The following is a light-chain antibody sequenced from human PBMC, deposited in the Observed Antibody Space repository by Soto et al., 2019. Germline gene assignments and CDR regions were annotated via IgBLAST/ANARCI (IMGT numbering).Light chain of an antibody. V-gene: IGLV2-14*01. Sequence: QSVLPQPAFVSWSPGHSITIAGTGTSSDVGGYNYVSWYQHPPGKAPKLMISEVSNRPSGVSNRFSGSKSGNTASLTISGPQAEEEADYYCSSYTSTSTRAFGTGTKVTVL. CDR2: EVS. CDR1: SSDVGGYNY. CDR3: SSYTSTSTRA. J-gene: IGLJ1*01.